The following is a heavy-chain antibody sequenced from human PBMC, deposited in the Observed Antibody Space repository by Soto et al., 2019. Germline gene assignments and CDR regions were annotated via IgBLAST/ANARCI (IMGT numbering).Heavy chain of an antibody. J-gene: IGHJ4*01. D-gene: IGHD3-9*01. CDR3: VKRGHDWGDFDF. V-gene: IGHV3-23*01. CDR1: GFILNNYA. Sequence: EVQLLESGGDLVQPGGSLRLSCVASGFILNNYAMSWVRQAPGKGLEWVSTIGGTDGDSDGVPWDEDSVTGRFTISRDSNTNTLFQLMNKLSAEKSVLYYAVKRGHDWGDFDFWGQGTTVVVSS. CDR2: IGGTDGDSDGVP.